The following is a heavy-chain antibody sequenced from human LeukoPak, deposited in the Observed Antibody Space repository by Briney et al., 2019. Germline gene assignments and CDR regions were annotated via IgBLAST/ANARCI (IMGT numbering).Heavy chain of an antibody. CDR2: INRSGST. CDR3: ARGGGIAARRWFDP. Sequence: SETLSLTCAVYGGSFSGYYWSWIRQPPGKGLEWIGEINRSGSTNYNPSLKSRVTISVDTSKNQFSLKLSSVTAADTAVYYCARGGGIAARRWFDPWGQGTLVTVSS. J-gene: IGHJ5*02. CDR1: GGSFSGYY. V-gene: IGHV4-34*01. D-gene: IGHD6-6*01.